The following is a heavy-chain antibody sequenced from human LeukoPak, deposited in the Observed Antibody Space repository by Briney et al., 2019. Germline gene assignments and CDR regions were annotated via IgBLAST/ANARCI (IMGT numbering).Heavy chain of an antibody. V-gene: IGHV4-59*08. CDR1: GGSISGYY. Sequence: SETLSLTCSVSGGSISGYYWSWIRQPPGKGLEWVAFINYNGHINYNPSLKSRVTISVDTSKTQFSLKLNSVTAADTALYYCARHTVVATTSFDYWGQGTLVTVSS. CDR3: ARHTVVATTSFDY. CDR2: INYNGHI. D-gene: IGHD2-15*01. J-gene: IGHJ4*02.